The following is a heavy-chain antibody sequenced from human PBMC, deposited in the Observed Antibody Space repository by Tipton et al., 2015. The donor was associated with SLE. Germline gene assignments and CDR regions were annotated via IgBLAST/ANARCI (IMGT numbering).Heavy chain of an antibody. D-gene: IGHD1-26*01. Sequence: QLVQSGGGLVQPGGSLRLSCAASGFTVSSNYMSWVRQAPGKGLEWVANIKQDGSEKYYVDSVKGRFTISRDNAKNSLYLQMNSLRAEDTAVYYCARSPGGFGGSYLGYWGQGTLVTVSS. V-gene: IGHV3-7*01. J-gene: IGHJ4*02. CDR2: IKQDGSEK. CDR3: ARSPGGFGGSYLGY. CDR1: GFTVSSNY.